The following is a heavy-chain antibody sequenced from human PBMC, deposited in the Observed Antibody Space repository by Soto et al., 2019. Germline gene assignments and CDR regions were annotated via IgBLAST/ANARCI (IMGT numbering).Heavy chain of an antibody. CDR3: ARGDYDYYYMDV. V-gene: IGHV1-46*03. CDR1: GYTFTSYY. Sequence: ASVKVSCKASGYTFTSYYMHWVRQSPRQGLEWKGIINPSGGSTSYAQKFQGRVTMTRDTSTSTVYMELSSLRSEDTAVYYCARGDYDYYYMDVWGKGTTVTVSS. CDR2: INPSGGST. J-gene: IGHJ6*03.